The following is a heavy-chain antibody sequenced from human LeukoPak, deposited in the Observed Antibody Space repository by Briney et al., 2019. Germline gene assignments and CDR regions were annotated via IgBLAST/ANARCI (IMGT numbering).Heavy chain of an antibody. CDR3: ARGFGNGAFDI. D-gene: IGHD4-23*01. Sequence: PSETLSLTCAVYGGSFSGYYWSWIRQPPGKGLEWIGEINHSGSTNYNPSLKSRVTISVDTSKNQFSLKLSSVTAADTAAYYCARGFGNGAFDIWGQGTMVTVSS. J-gene: IGHJ3*02. CDR2: INHSGST. V-gene: IGHV4-34*01. CDR1: GGSFSGYY.